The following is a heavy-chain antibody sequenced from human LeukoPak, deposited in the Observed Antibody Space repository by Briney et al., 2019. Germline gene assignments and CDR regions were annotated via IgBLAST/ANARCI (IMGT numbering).Heavy chain of an antibody. CDR3: ARLTYYDILTGYYPPVELDP. CDR1: GYTFTSYG. D-gene: IGHD3-9*01. CDR2: ISAYNGNT. V-gene: IGHV1-18*01. Sequence: GASVKVSCKASGYTFTSYGISWVRQAPGQGLEWMGWISAYNGNTNYAQKLQGRVTMTTDTSTSTAYMELRSLRSDDTAVYYCARLTYYDILTGYYPPVELDPWGQGTLVTVSS. J-gene: IGHJ5*02.